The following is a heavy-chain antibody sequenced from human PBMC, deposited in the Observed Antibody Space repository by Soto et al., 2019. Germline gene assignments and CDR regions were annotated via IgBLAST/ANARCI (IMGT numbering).Heavy chain of an antibody. J-gene: IGHJ3*02. V-gene: IGHV3-74*01. D-gene: IGHD3-10*01. Sequence: GGSLRLSCAASGFTFSSYWMHWVRQAPGKGLVWVSRINSDGSSTSYADSVKGRFTISRDNAKNTLYLQMNSLRAEDTAVYYCARAPRVLFGESSKVNDAFDIWGQGTMVTVSS. CDR1: GFTFSSYW. CDR2: INSDGSST. CDR3: ARAPRVLFGESSKVNDAFDI.